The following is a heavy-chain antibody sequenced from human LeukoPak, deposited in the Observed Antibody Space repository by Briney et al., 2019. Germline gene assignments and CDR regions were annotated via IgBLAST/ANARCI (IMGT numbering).Heavy chain of an antibody. J-gene: IGHJ6*03. D-gene: IGHD6-13*01. CDR2: IKEDGSVK. V-gene: IGHV3-7*01. CDR1: GFTFSGHW. CDR3: AKKKSSYSSTFYYYMDV. Sequence: GGSLRLSCVASGFTFSGHWMNWVRQAPGKGLEWVASIKEDGSVKAYVDSVKGRFTISRDNAKNSLSLQMNSLRAEDTAVYYCAKKKSSYSSTFYYYMDVWGKGTTVTVSS.